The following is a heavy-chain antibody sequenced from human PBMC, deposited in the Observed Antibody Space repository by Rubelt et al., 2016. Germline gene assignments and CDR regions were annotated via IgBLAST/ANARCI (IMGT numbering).Heavy chain of an antibody. Sequence: QVQLVESGGGVVQPGGSLRLSCAASGFTFSSYGMHWVRQAPGKGLEWVAFIRYDGSNKYYADSVKGRLTISRDNSKSTLYLQMNSLRAEDTAVYYCAKDPSSGWYVNYYGMDVWGQGTTVTVSS. CDR2: IRYDGSNK. CDR3: AKDPSSGWYVNYYGMDV. D-gene: IGHD6-19*01. CDR1: GFTFSSYG. J-gene: IGHJ6*02. V-gene: IGHV3-30*02.